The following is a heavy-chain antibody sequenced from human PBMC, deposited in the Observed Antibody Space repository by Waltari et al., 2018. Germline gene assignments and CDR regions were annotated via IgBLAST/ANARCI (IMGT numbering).Heavy chain of an antibody. CDR1: GLTASSIY. D-gene: IGHD5-12*01. V-gene: IGHV3-53*01. J-gene: IGHJ4*02. CDR2: IFAAGGT. Sequence: EVQLVESGGALIQPGGSLRLSCAAAGLTASSIYISRVRQAPGKGLEEVQFIFAAGGTYYADSVKGRFTISRDTSKNTLYLQMDSLRVEDTAVYYCARAGLGSPLEWQRLFDSWGQGTLVTVSS. CDR3: ARAGLGSPLEWQRLFDS.